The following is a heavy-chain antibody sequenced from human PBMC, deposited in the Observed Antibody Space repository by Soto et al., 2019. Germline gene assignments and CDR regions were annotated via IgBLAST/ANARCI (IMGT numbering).Heavy chain of an antibody. CDR1: GGSFSVYY. Sequence: SETLSLTCAVYGGSFSVYYWSWIRQPPGKGLEWIGEINHSGSTNYNPSLKSRVTISVDTSKNQFSLKLSSVTAADTAVYYCARVKSAYDFWSGYCYYWGQGTLVTVSS. V-gene: IGHV4-34*01. CDR2: INHSGST. J-gene: IGHJ4*02. D-gene: IGHD3-3*01. CDR3: ARVKSAYDFWSGYCYY.